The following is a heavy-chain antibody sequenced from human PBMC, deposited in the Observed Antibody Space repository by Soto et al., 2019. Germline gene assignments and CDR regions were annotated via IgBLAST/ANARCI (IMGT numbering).Heavy chain of an antibody. V-gene: IGHV4-31*03. J-gene: IGHJ6*03. D-gene: IGHD4-4*01. CDR1: GGSISSGGYY. CDR3: ARDSFTVTTDHHRTNYMDV. Sequence: QVQLQESGPGLVKPSQTLSLTCTVSGGSISSGGYYWSWIRQHPGKGLEWIGYIYYSGSTYYNPSLKSRVTISVDTSKNQFSLKLSSVTAADTAVYYCARDSFTVTTDHHRTNYMDVWGKGTTVTVSS. CDR2: IYYSGST.